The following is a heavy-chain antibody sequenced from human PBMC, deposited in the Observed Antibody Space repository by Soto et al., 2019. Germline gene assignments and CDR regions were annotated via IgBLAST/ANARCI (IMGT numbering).Heavy chain of an antibody. D-gene: IGHD6-19*01. CDR3: ARRGSRLSVAVAAFDY. J-gene: IGHJ4*02. CDR2: IFYDGYT. V-gene: IGHV4-39*02. CDR1: GDSISGSPYF. Sequence: SETLSLTCTVSGDSISGSPYFWGWIRQPPGKRLEWIGSIFYDGYTLYTPSLKSRLTISVDTSKNHFSLKLTSVTAADTAVYFCARRGSRLSVAVAAFDYWSQGTLVTVSS.